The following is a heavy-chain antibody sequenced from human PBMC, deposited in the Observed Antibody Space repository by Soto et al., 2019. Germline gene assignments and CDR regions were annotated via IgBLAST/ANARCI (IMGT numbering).Heavy chain of an antibody. CDR2: ARNKANSYAT. J-gene: IGHJ4*02. Sequence: EVQLVESGGGLVQPGGSLRLSCAASGFTFSEYYMDWVRQAPGKGLEWVGRARNKANSYATEYVASVKDRFTISRDESKSTLYLQMSGLKTEDTAVYYCARDEGGSYDYWGQGTLVTVSS. CDR3: ARDEGGSYDY. CDR1: GFTFSEYY. D-gene: IGHD1-26*01. V-gene: IGHV3-72*01.